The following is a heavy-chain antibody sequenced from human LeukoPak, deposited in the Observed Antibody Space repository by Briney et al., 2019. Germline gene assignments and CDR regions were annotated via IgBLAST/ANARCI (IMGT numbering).Heavy chain of an antibody. CDR2: IYSGGST. CDR3: ARENSYYDFWSGYWFDY. V-gene: IGHV3-53*01. CDR1: GFTVSSNY. J-gene: IGHJ4*02. Sequence: GGSLRLSCAASGFTVSSNYMSWVRQAPGKGLEWVSVIYSGGSTYYADSVKGRFTISRDNSKNTLYLQMNSLRAEDTAVYYCARENSYYDFWSGYWFDYWGQGTLVTVS. D-gene: IGHD3-3*01.